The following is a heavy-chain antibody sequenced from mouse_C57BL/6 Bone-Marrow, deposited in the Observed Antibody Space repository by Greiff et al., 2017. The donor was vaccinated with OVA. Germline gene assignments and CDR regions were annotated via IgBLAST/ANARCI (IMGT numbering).Heavy chain of an antibody. V-gene: IGHV5-6*01. Sequence: EVQLVESGGDLVKPGGSLKLSCAASGFTFSSYGMSWVRQTPDKRLEWVATISSGGSYTYYPDSVKGRFTLSTDNAKNTLYLQMSSLKTEDTAMYYCARQGLPWFAYGGQGTLVTVSA. CDR2: ISSGGSYT. CDR1: GFTFSSYG. J-gene: IGHJ3*01. D-gene: IGHD2-4*01. CDR3: ARQGLPWFAY.